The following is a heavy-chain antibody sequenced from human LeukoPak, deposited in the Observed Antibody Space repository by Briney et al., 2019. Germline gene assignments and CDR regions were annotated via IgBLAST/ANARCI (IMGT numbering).Heavy chain of an antibody. CDR3: ARDSHEGDSSGYYSPTLGY. Sequence: SETLSLTCTVSGGSISSSSYYWGWIRQPPGKGLEWIGSIYYSGSTYCNPSLKSRVTISVDTSKNQFSLKLSSVTAADTAVYYCARDSHEGDSSGYYSPTLGYWGQGTLVTVSS. CDR2: IYYSGST. CDR1: GGSISSSSYY. V-gene: IGHV4-39*07. J-gene: IGHJ4*02. D-gene: IGHD3-22*01.